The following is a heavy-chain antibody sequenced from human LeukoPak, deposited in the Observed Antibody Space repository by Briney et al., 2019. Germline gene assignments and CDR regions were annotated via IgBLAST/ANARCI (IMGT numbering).Heavy chain of an antibody. J-gene: IGHJ6*03. CDR1: GFTFSSSG. CDR3: TKVGTTVNYYYYYMDV. V-gene: IGHV3-23*01. CDR2: IRGSGDST. D-gene: IGHD4-17*01. Sequence: GGSLRLSCAASGFTFSSSGMSWVRQAPGKGLEWLSAIRGSGDSTYYADSVKGRFTISRDNSKNTLYLQMNSLRAEDTAVYYCTKVGTTVNYYYYYMDVWGKGTTVTVSS.